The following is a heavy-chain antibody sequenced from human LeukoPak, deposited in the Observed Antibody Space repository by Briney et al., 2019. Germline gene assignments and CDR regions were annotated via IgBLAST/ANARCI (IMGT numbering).Heavy chain of an antibody. D-gene: IGHD6-13*01. CDR1: GFTSSHYG. CDR3: ARWGISAAHDVLDI. CDR2: IWYDGSNT. Sequence: GSLRLSCAASGFTSSHYGMHWVRQAPGKGLEWVALIWYDGSNTYYADSVKGRFTISRDNSQNTMYLQMNSLRVEDTAVYYCARWGISAAHDVLDIWGQGTMVTVSS. J-gene: IGHJ3*02. V-gene: IGHV3-33*01.